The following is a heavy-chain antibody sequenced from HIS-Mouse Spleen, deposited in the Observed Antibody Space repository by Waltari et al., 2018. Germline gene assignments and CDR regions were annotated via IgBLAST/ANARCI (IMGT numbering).Heavy chain of an antibody. CDR1: GFTFSSYA. V-gene: IGHV3-30-3*01. CDR3: ASQLAYSSGDFDY. Sequence: QVQLVESGGGVVQPGRSLRLSCAASGFTFSSYAMHWVRQAPGKGLEWVAVISYDGSNKYYADSVKGRFTISRDNSKNTLYLQMNSLRAEDTAVYYCASQLAYSSGDFDYWGQGTLVTVSS. CDR2: ISYDGSNK. D-gene: IGHD6-19*01. J-gene: IGHJ4*02.